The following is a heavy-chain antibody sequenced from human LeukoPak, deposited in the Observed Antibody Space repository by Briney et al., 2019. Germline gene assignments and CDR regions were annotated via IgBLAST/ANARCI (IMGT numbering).Heavy chain of an antibody. CDR2: ISWNSGSI. J-gene: IGHJ4*02. CDR3: AKVGGSGSSTSSFDY. V-gene: IGHV3-9*01. Sequence: GGSLRLSCAASGFTFDDYAMPWVRQAPGKGMEWVSGISWNSGSIGYADSVKGRFTISRDNAKNSLYLQMNSLRAEDTALYYCAKVGGSGSSTSSFDYWGQGTLVTVSS. D-gene: IGHD2-2*01. CDR1: GFTFDDYA.